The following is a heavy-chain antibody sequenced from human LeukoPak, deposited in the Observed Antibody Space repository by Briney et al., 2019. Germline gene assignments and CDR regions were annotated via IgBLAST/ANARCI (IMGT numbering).Heavy chain of an antibody. Sequence: ASVKVSCKASGFTSTSSAVQWVRQARGQRLEWIGWIVVGSGNTNYAQKFQERVTITRDMSTSTAYMELSSLRSEDTAVYYCAACYDFWSGYYGFGRNYFDYWGQGTLVTVSS. CDR3: AACYDFWSGYYGFGRNYFDY. V-gene: IGHV1-58*01. CDR1: GFTSTSSA. D-gene: IGHD3-3*01. J-gene: IGHJ4*02. CDR2: IVVGSGNT.